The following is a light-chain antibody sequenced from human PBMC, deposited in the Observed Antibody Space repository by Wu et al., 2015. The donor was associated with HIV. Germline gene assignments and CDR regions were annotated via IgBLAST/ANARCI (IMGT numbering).Light chain of an antibody. J-gene: IGKJ2*01. Sequence: EIVLTQSPGTLSLSPGERTSLSCRASQSVSNSFLAWYQQTPGQAPRLLIYRASRRATGIPDRFSGSGSGTDFTLTISRLEPEDFAVYYCQQYGSSPGTFGQGTKAGDQT. V-gene: IGKV3-20*01. CDR2: RAS. CDR3: QQYGSSPGT. CDR1: QSVSNSF.